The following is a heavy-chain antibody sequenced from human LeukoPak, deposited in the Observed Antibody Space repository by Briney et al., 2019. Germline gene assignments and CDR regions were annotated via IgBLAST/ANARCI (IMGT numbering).Heavy chain of an antibody. D-gene: IGHD3-10*01. CDR2: IKSKTDGGTT. CDR3: CTEGYGLGTSRAFDM. Sequence: PGGSLRLSCAASGLTFSNAWMTWVRQAPGKGLEWVGHIKSKTDGGTTDYAAPVKGRFTISRDDSKNTLYLQMNSLKIEDTAVYYCCTEGYGLGTSRAFDMWGQGTMVTVSS. V-gene: IGHV3-15*01. J-gene: IGHJ3*02. CDR1: GLTFSNAW.